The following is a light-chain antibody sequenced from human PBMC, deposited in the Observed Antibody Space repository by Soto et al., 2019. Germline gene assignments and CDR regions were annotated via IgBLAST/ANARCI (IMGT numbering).Light chain of an antibody. CDR1: QSVSGN. J-gene: IGKJ4*01. CDR2: GAS. Sequence: EVVMTQSPATLSVSPGERVTLSCTASQSVSGNLAWYQQKPGQAPRLLIHGASTRATDIPARFSGSGSGTEFTLTITSLQSEDFAVYYCQQYHNWPPGLTFGGGTGVEIK. V-gene: IGKV3-15*01. CDR3: QQYHNWPPGLT.